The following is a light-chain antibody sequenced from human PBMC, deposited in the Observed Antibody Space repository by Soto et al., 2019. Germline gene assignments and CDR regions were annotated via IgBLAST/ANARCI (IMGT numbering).Light chain of an antibody. CDR3: QQSYTTPAGT. CDR2: KAS. Sequence: DIQMTQSPSTLSGSVGDRVTITCRASQTISSWLAWYQQKPGKAPKLLIYKASTLKSGVPSRFSGSGSGTDFTLTISSLQPEDFATYYCQQSYTTPAGTFGQGTKVDIK. J-gene: IGKJ1*01. V-gene: IGKV1-5*03. CDR1: QTISSW.